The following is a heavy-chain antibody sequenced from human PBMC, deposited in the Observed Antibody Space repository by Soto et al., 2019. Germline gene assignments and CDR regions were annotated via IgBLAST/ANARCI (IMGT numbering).Heavy chain of an antibody. V-gene: IGHV3-72*01. CDR2: ITKKANGYTT. D-gene: IGHD1-26*01. CDR1: GFTFSDHY. Sequence: EVQLVESGGDLVQPGGSLRISCAASGFTFSDHYMDWVRQAPGKGLEWVGRITKKANGYTTEYAASVKGRFTISRDDSKSSLYVQMNSLKTEDTAVYYCVRMDGRYFFDCWGQGTLVTVSS. J-gene: IGHJ4*02. CDR3: VRMDGRYFFDC.